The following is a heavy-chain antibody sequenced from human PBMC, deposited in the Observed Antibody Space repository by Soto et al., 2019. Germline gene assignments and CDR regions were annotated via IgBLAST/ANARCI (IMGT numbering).Heavy chain of an antibody. CDR2: IYTTGTT. CDR1: GGSITGHY. CDR3: ARTKVRALTAGESDP. J-gene: IGHJ5*02. Sequence: SETLSLTCTVSGGSITGHYWSWSRQPAGKGLEWIGRIYTTGTTNYNPSLKSRVTMSVDTSKNQISLNLTSVTAADTAVYYCARTKVRALTAGESDPWGQGTQVTVS. V-gene: IGHV4-4*07. D-gene: IGHD3-16*01.